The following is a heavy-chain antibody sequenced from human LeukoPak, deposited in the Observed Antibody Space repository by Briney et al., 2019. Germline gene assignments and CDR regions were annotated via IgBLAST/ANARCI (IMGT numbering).Heavy chain of an antibody. J-gene: IGHJ4*02. V-gene: IGHV4-34*01. CDR2: INHSGST. D-gene: IGHD6-13*01. Sequence: SETLSLTCAVYGGSFSGYYWSWIRQPPGKGLEWIGEINHSGSTNYNPSLKSRVTISVDTSKNQFSLKLSSVTAADTAVYYCARAAIAAGITYWGQGTLVTVSS. CDR1: GGSFSGYY. CDR3: ARAAIAAGITY.